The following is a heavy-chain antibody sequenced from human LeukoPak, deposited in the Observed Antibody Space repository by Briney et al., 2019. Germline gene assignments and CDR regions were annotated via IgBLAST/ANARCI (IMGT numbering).Heavy chain of an antibody. V-gene: IGHV1-18*01. D-gene: IGHD3-10*01. CDR3: ARELKLWPDAFDI. J-gene: IGHJ3*02. Sequence: ASVKVSCKASGYTFTSYGISWVRQAAGQGLEWIGWISAFNGNTNYAQKLQGRVTMTTDTSTSTAYMELRSLRSDGTAVYYCARELKLWPDAFDIWGQGTMVTVSS. CDR2: ISAFNGNT. CDR1: GYTFTSYG.